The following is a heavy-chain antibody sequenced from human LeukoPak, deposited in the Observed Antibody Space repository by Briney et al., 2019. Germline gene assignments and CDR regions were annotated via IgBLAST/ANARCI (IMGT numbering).Heavy chain of an antibody. CDR3: AREGSSYSFDY. Sequence: GASVKVSCKASGYTFTSYYMHWVRQAPGQGLEWMGIINHSGGSTSYAQKFQGRVTMTRDMSTSTVYMELSSLRSEDTAVYYCAREGSSYSFDYWGQGTLVTVSS. CDR2: INHSGGST. CDR1: GYTFTSYY. D-gene: IGHD6-6*01. J-gene: IGHJ4*02. V-gene: IGHV1-46*01.